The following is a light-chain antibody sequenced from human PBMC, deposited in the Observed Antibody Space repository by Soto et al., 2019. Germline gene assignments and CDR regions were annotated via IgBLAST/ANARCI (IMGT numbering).Light chain of an antibody. Sequence: EIVLTQSPGTLSLSPGDRATLSCRASQTLRSGYLAWYQHKPGQAPRLLIYDVSSRATGIPDRFSGSGSGTDFTLTISRLEPEDFAVYYCQQDGSSPRAFGQGTKVEVK. CDR2: DVS. V-gene: IGKV3-20*01. J-gene: IGKJ1*01. CDR1: QTLRSGY. CDR3: QQDGSSPRA.